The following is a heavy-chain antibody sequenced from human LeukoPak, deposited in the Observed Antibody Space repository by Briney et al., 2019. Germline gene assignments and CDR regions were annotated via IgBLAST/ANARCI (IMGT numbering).Heavy chain of an antibody. CDR3: ARDEKRYCSGGSCPAYFDY. V-gene: IGHV1-18*01. D-gene: IGHD2-15*01. CDR2: ISAYNGNT. J-gene: IGHJ4*02. Sequence: ASVKVSCKASGYTFNNYGISWVRRAPGQGLEWMAWISAYNGNTDYARKLRGRVTMTTDTSTSTAYMELRSLRSDDTAVYYCARDEKRYCSGGSCPAYFDYWGQGTLVTVSS. CDR1: GYTFNNYG.